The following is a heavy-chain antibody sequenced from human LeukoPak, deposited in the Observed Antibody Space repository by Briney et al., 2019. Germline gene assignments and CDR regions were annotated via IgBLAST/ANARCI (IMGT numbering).Heavy chain of an antibody. V-gene: IGHV4-4*02. CDR1: GGSISSSNW. CDR3: ARETQSVGYYYDSGSAFDI. CDR2: IYHSGST. Sequence: SGTLSLTCAVSGGSISSSNWWSWVRQPPGKGLEWIGEIYHSGSTNYNPSLKSRVTISVDKSKNQFSLKLSSVTAADTAVYYCARETQSVGYYYDSGSAFDIWGQGTMVTVSS. D-gene: IGHD3-22*01. J-gene: IGHJ3*02.